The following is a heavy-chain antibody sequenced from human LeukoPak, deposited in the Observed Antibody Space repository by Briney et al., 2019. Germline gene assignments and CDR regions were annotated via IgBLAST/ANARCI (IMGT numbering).Heavy chain of an antibody. Sequence: GASLRLSCAASGFTFSSNAMSWVRQAPGKGLEWVSTMSGNYGSTYYADSVKGRLTISRDNFKNTVFLRMNSLRAEDTAVYYCAKVVLLLTASDAFDFWGQGTKVTVS. CDR3: AKVVLLLTASDAFDF. CDR1: GFTFSSNA. D-gene: IGHD2-21*02. J-gene: IGHJ3*01. CDR2: MSGNYGST. V-gene: IGHV3-23*01.